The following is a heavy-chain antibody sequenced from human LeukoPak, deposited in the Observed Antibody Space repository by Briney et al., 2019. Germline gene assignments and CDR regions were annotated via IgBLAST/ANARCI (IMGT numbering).Heavy chain of an antibody. CDR3: ARHQGEWLTGSFDI. V-gene: IGHV3-66*04. Sequence: PGGSLRLSCVASGFTVSSNYMSWVRQAPGKGLEWVSVIYSGGNTYYADSVKGRFTISRDNSKNTLYLQMNSLRAEDTAVYYCARHQGEWLTGSFDIWGQGTKVTVSS. J-gene: IGHJ3*02. CDR2: IYSGGNT. CDR1: GFTVSSNY. D-gene: IGHD3-3*01.